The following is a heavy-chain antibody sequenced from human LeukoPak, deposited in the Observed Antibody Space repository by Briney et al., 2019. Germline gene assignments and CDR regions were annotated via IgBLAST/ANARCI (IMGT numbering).Heavy chain of an antibody. V-gene: IGHV3-23*01. CDR1: GFTFSSYA. Sequence: GSLSLSCAASGFTFSSYAMSWVRQAPGKGLEWVSAISGSGGSTYYADSVKGRFTISRDNSKNTLYLQMNSLRAEDTAVYYCARLENGYSYGSWSQGTLVTVSS. D-gene: IGHD5-18*01. CDR2: ISGSGGST. CDR3: ARLENGYSYGS. J-gene: IGHJ4*02.